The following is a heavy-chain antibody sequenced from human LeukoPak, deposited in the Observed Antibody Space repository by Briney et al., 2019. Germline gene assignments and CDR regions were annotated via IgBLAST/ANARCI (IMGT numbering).Heavy chain of an antibody. CDR3: ARGGSGSYYYYSEYFQH. D-gene: IGHD1-26*01. CDR1: GFTFRTYG. J-gene: IGHJ1*01. CDR2: INSDGSST. Sequence: PGRSLRLSCAASGFTFRTYGMHWVRQAPGKGLVWVSRINSDGSSTSYADSVKGRFTISRDNAKNTLYLQMNSLRAEDTAVYYCARGGSGSYYYYSEYFQHWGQGTLVTVSS. V-gene: IGHV3-74*01.